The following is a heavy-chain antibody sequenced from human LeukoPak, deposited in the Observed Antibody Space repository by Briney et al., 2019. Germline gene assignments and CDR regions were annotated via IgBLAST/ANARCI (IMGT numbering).Heavy chain of an antibody. CDR2: ISGSSTAI. Sequence: PGGSLRLSCAASGFTFSSYSMNWVRQAPGKGLEWVSSISGSSTAIYYADSVKGRFTISRDNSKNTLYLQMNSLRAEDTAVYYCAKVAYNWISYGPFDYWGQGTLVTVSS. D-gene: IGHD1-20*01. J-gene: IGHJ4*02. V-gene: IGHV3-23*01. CDR1: GFTFSSYS. CDR3: AKVAYNWISYGPFDY.